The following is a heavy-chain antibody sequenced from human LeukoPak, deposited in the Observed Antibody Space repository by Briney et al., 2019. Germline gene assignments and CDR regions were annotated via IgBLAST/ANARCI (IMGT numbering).Heavy chain of an antibody. Sequence: ASVKVSCKASGYTFTTYGISWVRQAPGQGLEWMGWSSPYNGNTNYAQKLRGRVTMTTDTSTSTAYMELRSLRSDDTAVYYCARGSGDYDARWFDPWGQGTLVTVSS. J-gene: IGHJ5*02. V-gene: IGHV1-18*01. CDR2: SSPYNGNT. D-gene: IGHD4-17*01. CDR1: GYTFTTYG. CDR3: ARGSGDYDARWFDP.